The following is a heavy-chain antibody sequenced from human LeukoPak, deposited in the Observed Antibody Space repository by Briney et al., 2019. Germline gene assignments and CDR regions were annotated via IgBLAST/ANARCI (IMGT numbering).Heavy chain of an antibody. J-gene: IGHJ4*02. Sequence: GASVKVSCKASGYTFTSYGISWVRQAPGQGLEWMGWISAYNGNTNYAQKLQGRVTMTTDTSTSTAYMELRSLRSDDTAVYYCARDDLSPDYYDSSGLSDYWGQGTLVTVSS. D-gene: IGHD3-22*01. CDR1: GYTFTSYG. CDR3: ARDDLSPDYYDSSGLSDY. CDR2: ISAYNGNT. V-gene: IGHV1-18*01.